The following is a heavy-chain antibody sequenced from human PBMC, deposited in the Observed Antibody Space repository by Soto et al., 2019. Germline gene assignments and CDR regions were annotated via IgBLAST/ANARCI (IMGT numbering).Heavy chain of an antibody. CDR1: GDSVSSNNAA. Sequence: HSQNLSLTCAISGDSVSSNNAACNWIRQSPSRGLEWLGRTYYRSKWYNDYAVSVKSRIAINPDTSKNQFSLQLNSVTPEDTAVYYCARERLGSYYYGMDVWGQGTMVTVLL. D-gene: IGHD5-12*01. J-gene: IGHJ6*02. CDR2: TYYRSKWYN. CDR3: ARERLGSYYYGMDV. V-gene: IGHV6-1*01.